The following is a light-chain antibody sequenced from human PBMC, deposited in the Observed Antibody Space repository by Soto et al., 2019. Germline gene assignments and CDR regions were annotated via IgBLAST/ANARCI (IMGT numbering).Light chain of an antibody. V-gene: IGKV3-11*01. CDR1: QSINKY. CDR2: DAS. Sequence: EIVLTQSPATLSLSPGERATLSCRASQSINKYLAWFQQKPGQAPRLLIYDASNRATGIPGRFSGSGSGTDFTLTISSLEPEDFATYYCQQNFNFPRTFGQGTKVDIK. J-gene: IGKJ1*01. CDR3: QQNFNFPRT.